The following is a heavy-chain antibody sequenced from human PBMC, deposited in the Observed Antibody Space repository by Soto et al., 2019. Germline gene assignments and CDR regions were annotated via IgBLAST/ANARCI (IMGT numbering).Heavy chain of an antibody. CDR3: ARGGSNDWQVAFDI. CDR1: GGSFSTYY. Sequence: QLQQWGAGLLKPSETLSLTCVVSGGSFSTYYYNWIRQSQGKGLEWIGEINHSGSNNYSPSLKSRVTMSLDTSKNQFSLKLTSVTAADTAVYYCARGGSNDWQVAFDIWGQGTMVTVSS. CDR2: INHSGSN. V-gene: IGHV4-34*01. D-gene: IGHD3-9*01. J-gene: IGHJ3*02.